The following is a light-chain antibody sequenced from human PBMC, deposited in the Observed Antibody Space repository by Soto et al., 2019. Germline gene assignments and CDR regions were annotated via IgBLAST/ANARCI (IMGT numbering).Light chain of an antibody. V-gene: IGLV2-14*01. J-gene: IGLJ1*01. CDR2: EVS. CDR1: SRDIGDYNY. CDR3: SSYTSSSTYV. Sequence: QSVLTQPPSASGSPGQSVSISCTGTSRDIGDYNYVSWYQQHPGKAPKLIIYEVSNRPSGVSNRFSGSKSGNTASLTISGLQAEDEADYYCSSYTSSSTYVFGTGTKATVL.